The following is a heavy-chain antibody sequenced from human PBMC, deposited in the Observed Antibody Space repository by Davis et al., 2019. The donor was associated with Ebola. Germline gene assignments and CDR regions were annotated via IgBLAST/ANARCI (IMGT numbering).Heavy chain of an antibody. D-gene: IGHD3-22*01. CDR1: GYSFRNYW. CDR3: ARGGTGTMIVVVPPPHFDY. V-gene: IGHV5-51*01. CDR2: IYPGDSDT. J-gene: IGHJ4*02. Sequence: GESLKISCKGFGYSFRNYWIGWVRQMPGKGLEWMGIIYPGDSDTRYSPPFQGQVTISADKSISTAYLQWSSLKASDTAMYYCARGGTGTMIVVVPPPHFDYWGQGTLVTVSS.